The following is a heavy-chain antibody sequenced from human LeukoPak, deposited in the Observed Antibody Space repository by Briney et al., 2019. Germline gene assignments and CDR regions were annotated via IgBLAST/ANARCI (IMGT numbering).Heavy chain of an antibody. Sequence: SETLSLTCAVYGGSFSGYYWSWIRQPPGKGLEWIGEINHSGSTNYNPPLKSRVTISVDTSKNQFSLKLSSVTAADTAVYYCAITRYYYDSSGYYEGDFDYWGQGTLVTVSS. CDR2: INHSGST. CDR1: GGSFSGYY. CDR3: AITRYYYDSSGYYEGDFDY. J-gene: IGHJ4*02. V-gene: IGHV4-34*01. D-gene: IGHD3-22*01.